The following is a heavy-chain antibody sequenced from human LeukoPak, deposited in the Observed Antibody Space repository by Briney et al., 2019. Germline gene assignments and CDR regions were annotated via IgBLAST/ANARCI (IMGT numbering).Heavy chain of an antibody. CDR3: ARAVAAADSY. D-gene: IGHD6-13*01. CDR1: GFTFSTSW. CDR2: INQDGSKK. J-gene: IGHJ4*02. Sequence: GGSLRLSCAASGFTFSTSWMTWVRQAPGKGLEWVANINQDGSKKYYVDSVKGRFTISRDNVKNSVYLQMNSLRAEDTVVYSCARAVAAADSYWGRGTLVTVSS. V-gene: IGHV3-7*04.